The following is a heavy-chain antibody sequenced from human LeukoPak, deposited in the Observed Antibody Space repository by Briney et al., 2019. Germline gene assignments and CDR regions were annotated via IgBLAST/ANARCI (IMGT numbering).Heavy chain of an antibody. CDR2: IYYSGST. CDR3: ARTMLTVTTPYFDY. CDR1: GGSVSSGSYY. V-gene: IGHV4-61*01. D-gene: IGHD4-17*01. J-gene: IGHJ4*02. Sequence: SETLSLTCTVSGGSVSSGSYYWSWIRQPPGKGLEWIGYIYYSGSTNYNPSLKSRVTISVDTSKNQFSLKLSSVTAADTAVYYCARTMLTVTTPYFDYWGQGTPVTVSS.